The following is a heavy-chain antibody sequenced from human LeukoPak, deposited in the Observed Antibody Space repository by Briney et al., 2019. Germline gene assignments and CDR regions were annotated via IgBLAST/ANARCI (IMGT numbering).Heavy chain of an antibody. D-gene: IGHD3-22*01. CDR3: ARQPPLGYDSSGYNDY. V-gene: IGHV5-51*01. Sequence: GESLKISCKGSGYSFTSYWIGWVRQMPGKGLEWMGIIYPGDSDTRYSPSFQGQVTISADKSISTAYLQWSSLKASDTAMYYCARQPPLGYDSSGYNDYRGQGSLVTVSS. J-gene: IGHJ4*02. CDR1: GYSFTSYW. CDR2: IYPGDSDT.